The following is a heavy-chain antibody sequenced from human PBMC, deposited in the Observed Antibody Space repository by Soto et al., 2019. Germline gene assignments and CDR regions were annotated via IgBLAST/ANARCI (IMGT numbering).Heavy chain of an antibody. Sequence: PSETLSLTCTVSGGSISSSIYYWGWIRQPPGKGLEWIGSIYHSGSTYYNPSLKSRVTISVDRSKNQFSLKLSSVTAADTAVYYCATHYSGSYSAKYRLDPWGQGTLVTVSS. V-gene: IGHV4-39*07. CDR1: GGSISSSIYY. J-gene: IGHJ5*02. D-gene: IGHD1-26*01. CDR3: ATHYSGSYSAKYRLDP. CDR2: IYHSGST.